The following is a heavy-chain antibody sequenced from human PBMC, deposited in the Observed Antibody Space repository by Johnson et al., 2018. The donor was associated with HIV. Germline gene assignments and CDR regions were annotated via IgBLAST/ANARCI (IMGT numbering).Heavy chain of an antibody. Sequence: QVQLVESGGGVVQPGRSLRLSCAASGFTFGDYYMTWIRQAPGKGLEWVSYISSSGNTIYYADSVQGRFTISRDNAKNSLYLQMNSLRDEDTAVYYCARDLRGANWYDVFDIWGQGTMVTVSS. CDR2: ISSSGNTI. CDR3: ARDLRGANWYDVFDI. CDR1: GFTFGDYY. D-gene: IGHD1-26*01. J-gene: IGHJ3*02. V-gene: IGHV3-11*04.